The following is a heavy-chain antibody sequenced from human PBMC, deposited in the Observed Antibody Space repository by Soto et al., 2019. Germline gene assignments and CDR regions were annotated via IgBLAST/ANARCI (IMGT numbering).Heavy chain of an antibody. Sequence: QVQLVQSGAEVKKPGASVKVSCKASGYTFTSYGIIWVRQAPGQGLEWMGWISAYNGNTNYAQKLQGRVTMTTDTSTRKAYMELRSRRSEDTALYYCARVLRGLGYFSGGSGYYYFAYWGKGPLVPFSS. CDR3: ARVLRGLGYFSGGSGYYYFAY. CDR1: GYTFTSYG. CDR2: ISAYNGNT. V-gene: IGHV1-18*01. J-gene: IGHJ4*02. D-gene: IGHD2-15*01.